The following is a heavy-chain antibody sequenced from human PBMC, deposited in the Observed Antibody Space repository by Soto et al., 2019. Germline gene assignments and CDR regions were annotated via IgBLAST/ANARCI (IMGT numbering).Heavy chain of an antibody. CDR1: GFTFRSFT. V-gene: IGHV3-21*01. D-gene: IGHD6-13*01. CDR2: ISSNSAYI. CDR3: TRDASRDSSARGWFDP. J-gene: IGHJ5*02. Sequence: LRLSCAASGFTFRSFTMNWVRQAPGKGLEWVSTISSNSAYICYTDALRGRFTISRDNAKNSLHLQMNSLRAEDTAVYYCTRDASRDSSARGWFDPWGPGTLVTVSS.